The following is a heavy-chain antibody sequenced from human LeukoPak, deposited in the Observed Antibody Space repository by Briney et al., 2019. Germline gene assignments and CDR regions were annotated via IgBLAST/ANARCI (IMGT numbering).Heavy chain of an antibody. D-gene: IGHD3-3*01. CDR3: ARDRLYYDFWSGYYDAFDI. CDR1: GFTFSSYS. V-gene: IGHV3-48*01. Sequence: PGGSLRLSCAASGFTFSSYSMNRVRQAPGKGLEWVSYISSSSSTIYYADSVKGRFTISRDNAKNSLYLQMTSLRAEDTAVYYCARDRLYYDFWSGYYDAFDIWGQGTMVTVSS. CDR2: ISSSSSTI. J-gene: IGHJ3*02.